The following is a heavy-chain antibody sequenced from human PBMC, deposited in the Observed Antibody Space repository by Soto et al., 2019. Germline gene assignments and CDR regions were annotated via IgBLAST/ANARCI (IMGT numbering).Heavy chain of an antibody. CDR3: ARQGVVPAAKEFDF. Sequence: SETLSLTCTVSGGSTSSGNYYWVWIRQSPGKGLEFIGSIFYTGRTYYNPSLKSRVTMSVDTSKNRFSLKLTSVTAADTAVYYCARQGVVPAAKEFDFWGQGTLVTVSS. J-gene: IGHJ4*02. V-gene: IGHV4-39*01. D-gene: IGHD2-2*01. CDR2: IFYTGRT. CDR1: GGSTSSGNYY.